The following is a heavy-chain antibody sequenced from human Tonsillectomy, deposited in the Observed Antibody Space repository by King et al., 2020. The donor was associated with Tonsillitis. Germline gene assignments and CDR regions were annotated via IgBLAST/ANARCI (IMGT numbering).Heavy chain of an antibody. J-gene: IGHJ3*01. CDR1: GFTFNNYA. Sequence: VQLVESGGGVVQPGRSLRLSCAVSGFTFNNYAMHWVRHAPGRGLEWVATIWFDGSVKYYGASVKGRFTISRDDSKNTLYLQMNTLRAEDTAVYYCARDQGEQYDYGGGGDAFDVWGQGTVVTVSS. D-gene: IGHD4-23*01. CDR2: IWFDGSVK. V-gene: IGHV3-33*01. CDR3: ARDQGEQYDYGGGGDAFDV.